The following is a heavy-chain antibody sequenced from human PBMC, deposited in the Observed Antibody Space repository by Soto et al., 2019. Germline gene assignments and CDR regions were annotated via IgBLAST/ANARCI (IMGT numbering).Heavy chain of an antibody. CDR3: ARRLFWSGYYAFDY. J-gene: IGHJ4*02. D-gene: IGHD3-3*01. V-gene: IGHV5-51*01. Sequence: PGESLKISCKGSGYSFTSYWIGWVRQMPGKGLEWMGIIYPGDSDTRYSPSFQGQVTISAVKSISTAYLQWSSLRASDTAMYYCARRLFWSGYYAFDYWGQGTLVTVSS. CDR1: GYSFTSYW. CDR2: IYPGDSDT.